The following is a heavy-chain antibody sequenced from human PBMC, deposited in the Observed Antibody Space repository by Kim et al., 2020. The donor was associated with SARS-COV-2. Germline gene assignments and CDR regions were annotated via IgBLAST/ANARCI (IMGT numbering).Heavy chain of an antibody. D-gene: IGHD5-12*01. J-gene: IGHJ4*02. CDR1: GDTFSSYA. CDR3: GHHERGDGYNLYYFNY. Sequence: SVKVSCKASGDTFSSYAISWVRQAPGQGLEWMGGIIPIFGTATYAQKFRGRVTITADESVSTAYMELSSLRSEDTAVYYCGHHERGDGYNLYYFNYWGQGTLVTVSS. V-gene: IGHV1-69*13. CDR2: IIPIFGTA.